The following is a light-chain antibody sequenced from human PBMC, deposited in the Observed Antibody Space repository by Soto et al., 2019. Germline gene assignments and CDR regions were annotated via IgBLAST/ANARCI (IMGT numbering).Light chain of an antibody. CDR1: QGISSF. CDR3: QQSFSTTQT. J-gene: IGKJ4*01. CDR2: AAS. Sequence: DIQMTQSPSSLSASVGDRVTITCRASQGISSFLNWYQHKPGTAPNLLIHAASGLESGVPSRFSGRGSWTDFTLTISSLQPEDFATYYCQQSFSTTQTFGGGTQVDIK. V-gene: IGKV1-39*01.